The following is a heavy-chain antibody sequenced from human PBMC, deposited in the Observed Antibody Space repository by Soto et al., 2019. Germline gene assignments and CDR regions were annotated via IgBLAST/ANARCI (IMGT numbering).Heavy chain of an antibody. V-gene: IGHV3-30*18. CDR1: GFTFSSYG. D-gene: IGHD1-26*01. J-gene: IGHJ1*01. CDR3: AKGETDFQH. CDR2: ISYDGSNK. Sequence: QVQLVESGGGVVQPGRSLRLSCAASGFTFSSYGMHWLRQAPGKGLEWVAVISYDGSNKYYVDSVKGRFTISRDNSKNTLYLQMNSLRAEDTAVYYCAKGETDFQHWGQGTLVTVSS.